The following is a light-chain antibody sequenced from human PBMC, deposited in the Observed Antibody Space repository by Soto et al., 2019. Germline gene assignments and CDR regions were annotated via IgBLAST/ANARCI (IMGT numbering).Light chain of an antibody. CDR3: QHYSSYSRT. CDR2: DAS. CDR1: QSISNS. V-gene: IGKV1-5*01. J-gene: IGKJ1*01. Sequence: DIQMSQSPSTLSASVGDRFTITCRASQSISNSLAWYQQKPGKAPKLLLSDASTLERGVPSRFSGSGSGTEFTLTISSLQPDDFATHYCQHYSSYSRTFGQGTNVAIK.